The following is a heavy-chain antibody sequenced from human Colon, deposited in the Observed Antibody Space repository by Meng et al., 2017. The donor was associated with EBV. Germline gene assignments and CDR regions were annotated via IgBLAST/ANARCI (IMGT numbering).Heavy chain of an antibody. D-gene: IGHD5-18*01. V-gene: IGHV4-30-4*01. J-gene: IGHJ2*01. CDR1: GGSISSWDYD. CDR3: ARVGWRQWSFDL. CDR2: IYYSGST. Sequence: QVPLQAPGPGIVQPSQTLPLTCICSGGSISSWDYDWSWIRPPPGKGLELIGHIYYSGSTSYNPSLKSRVTISVDTSNNQFSLKLSSVTAADTAVYYCARVGWRQWSFDLWGRGTLVTVSS.